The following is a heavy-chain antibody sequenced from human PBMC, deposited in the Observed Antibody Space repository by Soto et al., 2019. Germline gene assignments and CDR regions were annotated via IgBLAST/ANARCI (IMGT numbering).Heavy chain of an antibody. V-gene: IGHV4-61*01. CDR3: AIYRSDPTLAFDI. Sequence: QVQLQESGPGLVKPSETLSLTCTVSDGSVSSGSYYWNWIRQPPGKGLEWIGFIYYSGSTHYNPALQRRVTIAVDTSRNQFSLRLSSVTAADTAIYYSAIYRSDPTLAFDIWGQGTMVTVSS. D-gene: IGHD3-16*02. CDR1: DGSVSSGSYY. CDR2: IYYSGST. J-gene: IGHJ3*02.